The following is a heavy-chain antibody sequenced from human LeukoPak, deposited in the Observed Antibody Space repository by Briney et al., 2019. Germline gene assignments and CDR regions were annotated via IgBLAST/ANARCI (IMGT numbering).Heavy chain of an antibody. Sequence: SETLSLTCTVSGGSVSSGSYYWSWIRQPPGKGLEWIGYIYYSGSTNYNPSLKSRVTISVDTSKNQFSLKLSSVTTADMAVYYCARVSDYYDSSGFDYWGQGTLVTVSS. CDR3: ARVSDYYDSSGFDY. V-gene: IGHV4-61*01. CDR1: GGSVSSGSYY. D-gene: IGHD3-22*01. J-gene: IGHJ4*02. CDR2: IYYSGST.